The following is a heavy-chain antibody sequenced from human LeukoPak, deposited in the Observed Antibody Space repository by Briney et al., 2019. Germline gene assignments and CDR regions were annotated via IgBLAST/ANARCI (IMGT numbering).Heavy chain of an antibody. CDR1: EFTFSNLP. D-gene: IGHD4-11*01. V-gene: IGHV3-30*04. Sequence: VRSLSLSSAASEFTFSNLPMHWVREAAGNGLEWVAVISDDGSNKFYADSVKGRFTLSRDNSENALYLQLFSLRPEDTAVYYCARAMSLIRRNSFDVRGPGTMVTVSS. CDR2: ISDDGSNK. CDR3: ARAMSLIRRNSFDV. J-gene: IGHJ3*01.